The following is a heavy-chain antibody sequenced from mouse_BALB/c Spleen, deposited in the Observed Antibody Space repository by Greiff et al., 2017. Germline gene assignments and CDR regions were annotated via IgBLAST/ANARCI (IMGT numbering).Heavy chain of an antibody. J-gene: IGHJ4*01. CDR3: TRGRYGNHSHYAMDY. V-gene: IGHV5-6-4*01. CDR2: ISSGGSYT. CDR1: GFTFSSYT. Sequence: EVKVVESGGGLVKPGGSLKLSCAASGFTFSSYTMSWVRQTPEKRLEWVATISSGGSYTYYPDSVKGRFTISRDNAKNTLYLQMSSLKSEDTAMYYCTRGRYGNHSHYAMDYWGQGTSVTVSS. D-gene: IGHD2-10*02.